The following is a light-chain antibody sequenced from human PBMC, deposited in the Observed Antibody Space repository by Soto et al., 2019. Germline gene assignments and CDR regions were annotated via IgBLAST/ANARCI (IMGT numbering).Light chain of an antibody. CDR3: QQHSNWPLT. J-gene: IGKJ4*01. CDR2: DAS. Sequence: DVVMTQPPLSLSVAPGQPASISCKSSQSLLHITGETFLFWYQQNPGQAPRLLIFDASNRATGIPARFSGSGSGTDFILTISSLEPEDFAVYYCQQHSNWPLTFGGGTKVDI. CDR1: QSLLHITGETF. V-gene: IGKV2D-29*01.